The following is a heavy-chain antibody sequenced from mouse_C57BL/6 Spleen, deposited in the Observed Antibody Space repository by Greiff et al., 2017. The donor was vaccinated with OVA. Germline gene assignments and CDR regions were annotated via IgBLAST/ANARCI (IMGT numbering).Heavy chain of an antibody. J-gene: IGHJ2*01. CDR2: IHPNSGST. CDR1: GYTFTSYW. CDR3: ARSDSNYDCDY. V-gene: IGHV1-64*01. Sequence: QVQLQQPGAELVKPGASVKLSCKASGYTFTSYWMHWVKQRPGQGLEWIGMIHPNSGSTNYNEKFKSKATLTVDKSSSTAYMQLSSLTSEDSAVYYCARSDSNYDCDYWGQGTTLTVSS. D-gene: IGHD2-5*01.